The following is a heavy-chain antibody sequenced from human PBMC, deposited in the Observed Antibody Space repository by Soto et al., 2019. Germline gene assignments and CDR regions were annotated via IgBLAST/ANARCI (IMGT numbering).Heavy chain of an antibody. CDR2: IIPIVGKP. J-gene: IGHJ4*02. Sequence: QVQLVQSGAEVKKPGSSVKVSCKASGGTFSSYTFSWVRQAPGQGLEWMGRIIPIVGKPNYAQKFQGRVTITADKSTSTAYLELSSLRSEDTAVYCCARAYGSRTYRHFDHWGQGTLVTVSS. CDR3: ARAYGSRTYRHFDH. D-gene: IGHD3-10*01. V-gene: IGHV1-69*08. CDR1: GGTFSSYT.